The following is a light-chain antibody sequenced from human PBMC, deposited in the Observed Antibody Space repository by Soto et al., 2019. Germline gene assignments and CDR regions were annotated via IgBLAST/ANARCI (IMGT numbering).Light chain of an antibody. CDR3: ASYTTSSTRV. CDR1: SSDVGEYNY. V-gene: IGLV2-14*03. CDR2: DVN. J-gene: IGLJ1*01. Sequence: QSALTQPASVSGSPGQSITISCTGTSSDVGEYNYVSWYQQHPGKAPKLMIYDVNNRPSGVSNRFSGSKSGVTASLIISGLQAEDEADYYCASYTTSSTRVFGSGTKLTVL.